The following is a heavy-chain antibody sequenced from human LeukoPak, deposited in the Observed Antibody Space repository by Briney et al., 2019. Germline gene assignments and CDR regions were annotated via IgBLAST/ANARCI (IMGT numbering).Heavy chain of an antibody. D-gene: IGHD2/OR15-2a*01. J-gene: IGHJ4*02. Sequence: PSETLSLTCTVSGGSISSYYWSWIRQPPGKGPEWIAYISDIGSINYNPSLKGRVTISLDTSKNQFSLKLSSVTAADTAVYYCAGHHPRNTVDFWGQGTLVTVSS. CDR2: ISDIGSI. CDR3: AGHHPRNTVDF. CDR1: GGSISSYY. V-gene: IGHV4-59*08.